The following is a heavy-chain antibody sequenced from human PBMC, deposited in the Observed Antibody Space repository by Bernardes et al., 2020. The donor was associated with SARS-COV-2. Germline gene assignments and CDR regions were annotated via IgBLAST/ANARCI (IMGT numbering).Heavy chain of an antibody. J-gene: IGHJ5*02. Sequence: SETLSLTCAVSAGSISRGSYYWTWIRQPAGEALQYIGRVYSSGTTNYNPALSSRVTISLDTSKNEFSLSLKSVTAADSAVYYCARGSITMVRGVISGHNWFDPWGQGILVTVSA. CDR3: ARGSITMVRGVISGHNWFDP. V-gene: IGHV4-61*02. CDR2: VYSSGTT. CDR1: AGSISRGSYY. D-gene: IGHD3-10*01.